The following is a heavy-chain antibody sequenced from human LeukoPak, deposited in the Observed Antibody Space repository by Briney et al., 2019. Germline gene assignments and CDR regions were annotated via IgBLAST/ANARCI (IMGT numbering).Heavy chain of an antibody. CDR1: GFTFSSYA. V-gene: IGHV3-23*01. Sequence: PGGSLRLSCAASGFTFSSYAMSWVRQAPGKGLEWVSAISGSGGSIYYADSVKGRFTISRDNSKNTLYLQMNSLRAEDTAVYYCANLSPTQGVLRYFDWLLDAFDIWGQGTMVTVSS. CDR2: ISGSGGSI. CDR3: ANLSPTQGVLRYFDWLLDAFDI. D-gene: IGHD3-9*01. J-gene: IGHJ3*02.